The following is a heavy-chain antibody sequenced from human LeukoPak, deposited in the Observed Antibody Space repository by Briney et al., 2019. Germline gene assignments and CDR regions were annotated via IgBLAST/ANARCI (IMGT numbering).Heavy chain of an antibody. CDR1: GFTLSSYA. V-gene: IGHV3-23*01. CDR3: AKDRKNTMIVVGFDY. Sequence: GGSPRLSCAASGFTLSSYAMGWVRQAPGKGLEWVSGISGSGGSTYYADSVKGRFTISRDNSKNTLYLQMNSLRAEDTAVYYCAKDRKNTMIVVGFDYWGQGTLVTVSS. CDR2: ISGSGGST. D-gene: IGHD3-22*01. J-gene: IGHJ4*02.